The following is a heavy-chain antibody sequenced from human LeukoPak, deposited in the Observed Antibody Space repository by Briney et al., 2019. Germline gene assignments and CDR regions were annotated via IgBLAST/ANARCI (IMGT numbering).Heavy chain of an antibody. V-gene: IGHV5-51*01. CDR2: IYPGDSDT. CDR1: GDSFTSYW. D-gene: IGHD6-13*01. Sequence: GESLKISCKGAGDSFTSYWIGCGRQMPGKGVEWMGIIYPGDSDTRYRPSFQGQVTISADKSISTAYLQWSSLKASDTAMYYCARRRIAAGDFDYWGQGTLVTVSS. J-gene: IGHJ4*02. CDR3: ARRRIAAGDFDY.